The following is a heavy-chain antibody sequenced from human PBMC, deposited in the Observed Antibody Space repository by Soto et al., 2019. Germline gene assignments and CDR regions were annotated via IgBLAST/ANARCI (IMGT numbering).Heavy chain of an antibody. CDR1: GFTFDDYA. V-gene: IGHV3-9*01. D-gene: IGHD3-10*01. J-gene: IGHJ3*02. Sequence: GGSLRLSCAASGFTFDDYAMHWVRQAPGKGLEWVSGISWNSGSIGYADSVKGRFTISRDNAKNSLYLQMNSLRAEDTALYYCAKDISWFGESAFDIWGQGTMVTVSS. CDR2: ISWNSGSI. CDR3: AKDISWFGESAFDI.